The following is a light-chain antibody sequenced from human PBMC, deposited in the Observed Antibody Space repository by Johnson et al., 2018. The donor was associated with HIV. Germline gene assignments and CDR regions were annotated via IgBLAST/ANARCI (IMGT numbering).Light chain of an antibody. J-gene: IGLJ1*01. CDR2: DNN. Sequence: SVLTQPPSVSAAPVQKVTISCSGSSSNIGNKYVSWYQQLPGTAPKVLIYDNNTRPSGIPDRFSGSKSGTSATLGITGLQTGDEADYYCGTWDSSLTLYVFGTGTKVTVL. CDR3: GTWDSSLTLYV. CDR1: SSNIGNKY. V-gene: IGLV1-51*01.